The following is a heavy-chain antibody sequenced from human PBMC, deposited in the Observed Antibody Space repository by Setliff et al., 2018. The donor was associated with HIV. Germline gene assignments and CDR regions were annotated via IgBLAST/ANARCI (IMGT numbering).Heavy chain of an antibody. J-gene: IGHJ2*01. D-gene: IGHD3-16*01. V-gene: IGHV4-34*01. CDR1: GGSFSGYY. Sequence: SETLSLTCAVYGGSFSGYYWSWIRQPPGKGLEWIGEINHSGSTNYNPSLKSRVTISVDTSKNQFSLKLSSVTAADTAVYYCASRRGGLYWYFDLWGRGTLVTVSS. CDR3: ASRRGGLYWYFDL. CDR2: INHSGST.